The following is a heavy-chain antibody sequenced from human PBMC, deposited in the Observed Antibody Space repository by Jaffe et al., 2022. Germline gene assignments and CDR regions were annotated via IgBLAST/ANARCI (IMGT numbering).Heavy chain of an antibody. CDR3: AREGVIIPLSEGYYYYYMDV. CDR2: INPSGGST. CDR1: GYTFTSYY. V-gene: IGHV1-46*01. J-gene: IGHJ6*03. D-gene: IGHD3-10*01. Sequence: QVQLVQSGAEVKKPGASVKVSCKASGYTFTSYYMHWVRQAPGQGLEWMGIINPSGGSTSYAQKFQGRVTMTRDTSTSTVYMELSSLRSEDTAVYYCAREGVIIPLSEGYYYYYMDVWGKGTTVTVSS.